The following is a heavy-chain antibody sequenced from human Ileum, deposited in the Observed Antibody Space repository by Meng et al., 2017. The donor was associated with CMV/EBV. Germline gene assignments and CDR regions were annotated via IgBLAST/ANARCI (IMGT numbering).Heavy chain of an antibody. CDR2: RNQNIGGT. J-gene: IGHJ4*02. Sequence: ASGAIFTDYDRHGWRQAPGQGLEGMGWRNQNIGGTKYAQNFQGRVSMTRDTSISTDYREVSRLKSDDTAVYYCARGDSSSWYNLDSWGQGTLVTVSS. CDR1: GAIFTDYD. CDR3: ARGDSSSWYNLDS. V-gene: IGHV1-2*02. D-gene: IGHD6-13*01.